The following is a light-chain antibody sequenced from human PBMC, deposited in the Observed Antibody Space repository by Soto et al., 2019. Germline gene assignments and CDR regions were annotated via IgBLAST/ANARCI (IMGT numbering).Light chain of an antibody. V-gene: IGKV1-5*03. CDR3: QQYDSLWT. J-gene: IGKJ1*01. CDR2: KVS. Sequence: DIQMTQSPSTVSASVGDRVTITCRASQSISSRLAWYQQKPGKAPNLLIYKVSNLESGVPSRFSGSGSGTEFTLTISSLQPDDFATYNCQQYDSLWTFGQGTKVEIK. CDR1: QSISSR.